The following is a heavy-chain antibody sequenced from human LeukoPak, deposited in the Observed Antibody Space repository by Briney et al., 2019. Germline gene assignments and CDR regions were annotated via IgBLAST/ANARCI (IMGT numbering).Heavy chain of an antibody. CDR2: IIPIFGTG. V-gene: IGHV1-69*13. CDR1: VGTFANYA. Sequence: SVKVSCKASVGTFANYAISWVRKAPGQGLEWMGGIIPIFGTGDSAQKFQGRLTITADESTRTTYMELSSLRSEDTAVYYCAKGHDDFRQFDYWGQGTLISVSS. J-gene: IGHJ4*02. CDR3: AKGHDDFRQFDY. D-gene: IGHD3-3*01.